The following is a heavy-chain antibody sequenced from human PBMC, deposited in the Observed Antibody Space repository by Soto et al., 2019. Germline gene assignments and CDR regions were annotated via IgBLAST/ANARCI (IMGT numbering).Heavy chain of an antibody. Sequence: PGGSLRLSCAASGFTFSSYAMSWVRQAPGKGLEWVSAISGSGGSTYYADSVKGRFTISRDNSKNTLYLQMNSLRAEDTAVYYCAKGPIAAAGMDDNWFDPWGQGTLVTVSS. CDR3: AKGPIAAAGMDDNWFDP. D-gene: IGHD6-13*01. CDR1: GFTFSSYA. J-gene: IGHJ5*02. CDR2: ISGSGGST. V-gene: IGHV3-23*01.